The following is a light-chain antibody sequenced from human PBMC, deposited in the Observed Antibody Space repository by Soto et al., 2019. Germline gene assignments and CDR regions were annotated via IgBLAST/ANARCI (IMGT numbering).Light chain of an antibody. CDR2: KGS. Sequence: DIQMTQSPSTLSASVGDRVTITCRASQRISSLLAWYQQKPGKAPKLLIYKGSTLESGVASRLSGSGSGTEFTLIIRSLQADDFSNYQCHESFTLGPGTNVDI. V-gene: IGKV1-5*03. J-gene: IGKJ3*01. CDR1: QRISSL. CDR3: HESFT.